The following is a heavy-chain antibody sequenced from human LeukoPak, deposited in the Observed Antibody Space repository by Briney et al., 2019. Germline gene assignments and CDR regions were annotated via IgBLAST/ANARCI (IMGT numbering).Heavy chain of an antibody. J-gene: IGHJ4*02. Sequence: GGSLRLSCAASGFTVSSNYMSWVRQAPGKGLEWVSVIYSGGSTYYADSVKGRFTISRDNSKNTLYLQMNSLRAEDTAVYYCAREGGSIAAPPNFDYWGQGTLVTVSS. V-gene: IGHV3-66*01. CDR3: AREGGSIAAPPNFDY. CDR2: IYSGGST. CDR1: GFTVSSNY. D-gene: IGHD6-6*01.